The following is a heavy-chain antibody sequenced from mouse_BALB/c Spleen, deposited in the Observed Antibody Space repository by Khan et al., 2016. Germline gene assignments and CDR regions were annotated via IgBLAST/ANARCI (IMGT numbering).Heavy chain of an antibody. Sequence: QVQLKQSGTELPRPGASVKLSCKASGYTFTDYYVNWVKQRTGQGLEWIGEIFPGSGSTYYNEKFKGKATLTADTSSSTAYMQLSSLTSEDSAVYFCARSYCGYFAMDYWGHGTSVTVSS. CDR3: ARSYCGYFAMDY. J-gene: IGHJ4*01. CDR1: GYTFTDYY. D-gene: IGHD1-2*01. CDR2: IFPGSGST. V-gene: IGHV1-77*01.